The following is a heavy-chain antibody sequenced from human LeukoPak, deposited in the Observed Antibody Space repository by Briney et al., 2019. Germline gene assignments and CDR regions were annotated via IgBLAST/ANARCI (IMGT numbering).Heavy chain of an antibody. CDR2: ISSSSSYI. CDR1: GFTFSSYS. CDR3: ARDPPKLEWELLGDAFDI. V-gene: IGHV3-21*01. Sequence: GRSLRLSCAASGFTFSSYSMNWVRQAPGKGLEWASSISSSSSYIYYADSVKGRFTISRDNAKNSLYLQMNSLRAEDTAVYYCARDPPKLEWELLGDAFDIWGQGTMVTVSS. D-gene: IGHD1-26*01. J-gene: IGHJ3*02.